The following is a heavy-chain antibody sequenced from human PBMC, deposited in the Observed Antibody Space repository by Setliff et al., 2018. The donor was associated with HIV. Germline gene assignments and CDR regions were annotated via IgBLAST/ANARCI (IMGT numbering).Heavy chain of an antibody. J-gene: IGHJ5*02. D-gene: IGHD3-3*01. CDR1: GGSISTNNFF. CDR2: VDYSGTT. Sequence: SETLSLTCTVSGGSISTNNFFWGWIRQPPGKGLEWIGTVDYSGTTNHTPSLKSRVTISVDTSKNQFSLKLTSVTAADTAVYYCARHKTLRFLNLLTAGWFDPWGQGALVTVSS. CDR3: ARHKTLRFLNLLTAGWFDP. V-gene: IGHV4-39*01.